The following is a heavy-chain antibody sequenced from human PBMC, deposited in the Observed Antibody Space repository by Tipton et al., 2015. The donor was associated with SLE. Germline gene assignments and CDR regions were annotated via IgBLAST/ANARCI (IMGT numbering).Heavy chain of an antibody. V-gene: IGHV3-7*01. Sequence: GSLRLSCAASGFTFSSYWMTWVRQAPGKGLEWVANIKQDGSEKYYVDSVKGRFTISRDNVKNSLYLQMNSLRADDTAVYYCARVRCSGSACYAPFDFWGRGTLVTVSS. CDR3: ARVRCSGSACYAPFDF. J-gene: IGHJ4*02. CDR1: GFTFSSYW. D-gene: IGHD2-21*02. CDR2: IKQDGSEK.